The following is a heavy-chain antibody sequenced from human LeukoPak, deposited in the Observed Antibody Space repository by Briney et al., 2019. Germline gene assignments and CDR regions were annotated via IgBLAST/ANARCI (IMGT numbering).Heavy chain of an antibody. J-gene: IGHJ5*02. CDR3: AKDLGYSSGWDNWFDP. CDR2: IRYDGSNK. V-gene: IGHV3-30*02. CDR1: KFTFYIHA. D-gene: IGHD6-19*01. Sequence: GGSLRLSCAASKFTFYIHAFHWVREAPGKGLEWVAFIRYDGSNKYYADSAKGRFTISRDNSKNTLYLQMNSLRAEDTAVYYCAKDLGYSSGWDNWFDPWGQGTLVTVSS.